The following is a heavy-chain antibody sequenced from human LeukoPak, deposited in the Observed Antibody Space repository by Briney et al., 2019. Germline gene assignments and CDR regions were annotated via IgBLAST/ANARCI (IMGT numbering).Heavy chain of an antibody. Sequence: GSSVKVSCKASGGTFSSYAISWVRQATGQGLEWMGWMNPNSGNTGYAQKFQGRVTITRNTSISTAYMELSSLRSEDTAVYYCARWTQLSSSSVLGFDYWGQGTLVTVSS. CDR1: GGTFSSYA. D-gene: IGHD6-6*01. CDR2: MNPNSGNT. V-gene: IGHV1-8*03. CDR3: ARWTQLSSSSVLGFDY. J-gene: IGHJ4*02.